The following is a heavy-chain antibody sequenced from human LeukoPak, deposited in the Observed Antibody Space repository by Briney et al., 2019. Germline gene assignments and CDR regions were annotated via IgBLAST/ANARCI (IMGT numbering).Heavy chain of an antibody. V-gene: IGHV4-34*01. CDR3: ATHERGDASYGMDV. J-gene: IGHJ6*02. CDR2: INHSGST. CDR1: GGSFSGYY. D-gene: IGHD3-16*01. Sequence: PSETLSLTCAVYGGSFSGYYWSWIRQPPGKGLEWIGEINHSGSTNYNPSLKSRVTISVDTSKNQFSLKLSSVTAADTAVYYCATHERGDASYGMDVWGQGTTVTVSS.